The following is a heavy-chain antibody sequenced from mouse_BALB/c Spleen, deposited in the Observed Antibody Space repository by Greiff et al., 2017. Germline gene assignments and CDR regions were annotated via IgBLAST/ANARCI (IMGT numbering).Heavy chain of an antibody. CDR2: IDPANGNT. Sequence: EVQLQQSWAELVKPGASVKLSCTASGFNIKDTYMHWVKQRPEQGLEWIGRIDPANGNTKYDPKFQGKATITADTSSNTAYLQLSSLTSEDTAVYYCARWGGKGYDMDYWGQGTSVTVSS. CDR1: GFNIKDTY. V-gene: IGHV14-3*02. J-gene: IGHJ4*01. CDR3: ARWGGKGYDMDY.